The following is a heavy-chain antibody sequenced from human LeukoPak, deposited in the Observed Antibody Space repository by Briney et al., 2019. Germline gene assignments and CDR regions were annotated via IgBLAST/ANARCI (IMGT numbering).Heavy chain of an antibody. V-gene: IGHV3-30-3*01. CDR1: GFTFSSYA. J-gene: IGHJ2*01. CDR2: ISYDGSNK. CDR3: ARRPPPYCSSTSCYLYFDL. D-gene: IGHD2-2*01. Sequence: GGSLRLSCAASGFTFSSYAMHWVRQAPGKGLEWVAVISYDGSNKYYADSVKGRFTISRDNAKNSLYLQMNSLRAEDTAVYYCARRPPPYCSSTSCYLYFDLWGRGTLVTVSS.